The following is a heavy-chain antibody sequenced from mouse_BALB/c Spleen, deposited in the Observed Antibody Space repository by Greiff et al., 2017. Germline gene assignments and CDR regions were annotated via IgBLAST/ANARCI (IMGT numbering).Heavy chain of an antibody. CDR2: ISSGGSYT. V-gene: IGHV5-6-4*01. CDR1: GFTFSSYT. Sequence: EVMLVESGGGLVKPGGSLKLSCAASGFTFSSYTMSWVRQTPEKRLEWVATISSGGSYTYYPDSVKGRFTISRDNAKNTLYLQMSSLKSEDTAMYYCTSLTGTRGFDYWGQGTTLTVSS. D-gene: IGHD4-1*01. J-gene: IGHJ2*01. CDR3: TSLTGTRGFDY.